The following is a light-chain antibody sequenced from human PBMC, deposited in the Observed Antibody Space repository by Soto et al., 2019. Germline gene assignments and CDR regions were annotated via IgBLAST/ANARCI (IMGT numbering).Light chain of an antibody. Sequence: EIVLTQSPGTLSLSPGERATLSCRASQSVSSSYLAWYQQKPGQAPRLFISGASSRATGIPDRFSGSGSGTDFTLTISRPEPEDFAVYYCQQYDTLPPTFGQGTKVEIK. V-gene: IGKV3-20*01. J-gene: IGKJ1*01. CDR2: GAS. CDR3: QQYDTLPPT. CDR1: QSVSSSY.